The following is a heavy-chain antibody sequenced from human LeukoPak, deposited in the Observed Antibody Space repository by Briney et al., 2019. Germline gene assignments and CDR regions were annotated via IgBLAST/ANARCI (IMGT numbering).Heavy chain of an antibody. V-gene: IGHV4-61*01. CDR1: GGSVSSGRYY. Sequence: SETLSLTCTVSGGSVSSGRYYWSWIRRPPGKGLEWIGYIYYSGSTNYNPSLKSRVTISVDTSKNQFSLKLSSVTAADTAVYYCASSPTWSAYYYYGMDVWGQGTTVTVSS. D-gene: IGHD3-3*01. J-gene: IGHJ6*02. CDR3: ASSPTWSAYYYYGMDV. CDR2: IYYSGST.